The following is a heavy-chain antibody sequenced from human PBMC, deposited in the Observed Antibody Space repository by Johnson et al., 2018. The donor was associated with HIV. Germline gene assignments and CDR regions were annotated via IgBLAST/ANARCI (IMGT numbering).Heavy chain of an antibody. Sequence: QVQLVESGGGVVQPGRSLRLSCAASGFTFSSYAMHWVRQAPGKGLEWVAVISYDGSNKYYADSVKDRFTMSRDNSKSTLFLQMNSLRAEDTAVYYCARGRGSSWLVGHDAFDVWGQGTMVTVSS. D-gene: IGHD6-13*01. CDR1: GFTFSSYA. V-gene: IGHV3-30*04. J-gene: IGHJ3*01. CDR3: ARGRGSSWLVGHDAFDV. CDR2: ISYDGSNK.